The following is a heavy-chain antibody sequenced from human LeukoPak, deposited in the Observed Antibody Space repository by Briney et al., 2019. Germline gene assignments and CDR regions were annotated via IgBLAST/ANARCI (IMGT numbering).Heavy chain of an antibody. V-gene: IGHV6-1*01. Sequence: SQTLSLTCAISGDSVSSNSAAWNWIRQSPSRGLEWLGRTYYRSKWYNDYAVSVKSRITINPDTSKNQLSLPLNSVTPEDTAVYYCARGAARLGPFDYWGQGTLVTVSS. CDR3: ARGAARLGPFDY. D-gene: IGHD6-6*01. CDR1: GDSVSSNSAA. CDR2: TYYRSKWYN. J-gene: IGHJ4*02.